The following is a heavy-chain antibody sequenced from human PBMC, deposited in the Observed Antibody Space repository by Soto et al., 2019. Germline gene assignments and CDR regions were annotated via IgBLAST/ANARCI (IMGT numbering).Heavy chain of an antibody. D-gene: IGHD4-4*01. Sequence: QVTLKESGPVLVKPTETLTLRCTVSGLSITDSEMGVSWIRQPPGQPLEWVAHIDSSGEKSYRTFLKSRLANSNDTSKSQIVLTMTNMDPADTATFYCARRHLAVTVSPWFDPWGQGIPVTVSS. J-gene: IGHJ5*02. V-gene: IGHV2-26*01. CDR2: IDSSGEK. CDR3: ARRHLAVTVSPWFDP. CDR1: GLSITDSEMG.